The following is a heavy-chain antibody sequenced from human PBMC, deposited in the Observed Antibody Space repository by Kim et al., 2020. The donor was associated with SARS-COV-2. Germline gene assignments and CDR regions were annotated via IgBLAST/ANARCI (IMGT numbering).Heavy chain of an antibody. J-gene: IGHJ3*02. V-gene: IGHV4-34*01. CDR3: ARGGAGSRYYDFWSDDAFDI. D-gene: IGHD3-3*01. Sequence: RVTISVDTSKNQFSLKLSSVTAADTAVYYCARGGAGSRYYDFWSDDAFDIWGQGTMVTVSS.